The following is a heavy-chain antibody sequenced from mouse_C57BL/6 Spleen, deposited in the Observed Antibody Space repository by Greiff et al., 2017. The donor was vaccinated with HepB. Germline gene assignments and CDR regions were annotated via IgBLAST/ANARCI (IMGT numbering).Heavy chain of an antibody. CDR1: GYTFTSYW. CDR3: ARWGYYGRGNAMDY. D-gene: IGHD1-1*01. Sequence: QVQLKQPGAELVMPGASVKLSCKASGYTFTSYWMHWVKQRPGQGLEWIGEIDPSDSYTNYNQKFKGKSTLTVDKSSSTAYMQLSSLTSEDSAVYYCARWGYYGRGNAMDYWGQGTSVTVSS. V-gene: IGHV1-69*01. J-gene: IGHJ4*01. CDR2: IDPSDSYT.